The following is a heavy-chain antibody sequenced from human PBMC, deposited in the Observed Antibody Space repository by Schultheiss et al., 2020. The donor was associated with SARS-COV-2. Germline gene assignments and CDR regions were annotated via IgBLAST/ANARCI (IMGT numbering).Heavy chain of an antibody. CDR3: AIVVVPAATPYYYYYMDV. Sequence: SVKVSCKASGGTFSSYAISWVRQAPGQGLEWMGGIIPIFGTANYAQKFQGRVTITADKSTSTAYMELSSLRSEDTAVYYCAIVVVPAATPYYYYYMDVWGKGTTVTVSS. V-gene: IGHV1-69*06. CDR2: IIPIFGTA. CDR1: GGTFSSYA. D-gene: IGHD2-2*01. J-gene: IGHJ6*03.